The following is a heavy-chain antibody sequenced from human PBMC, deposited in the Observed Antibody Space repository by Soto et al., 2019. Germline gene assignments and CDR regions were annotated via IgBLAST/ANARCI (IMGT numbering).Heavy chain of an antibody. Sequence: VGSLRLSCAASGFTFSSYGMHWVRQAPGKGLEWVAVISYDGSNKYYEDSVKGRFTISRDNSKNTLYLQMSSLRAEDTAVYYCARKKQLARSNWFDPWGQGTLVTVSS. CDR2: ISYDGSNK. D-gene: IGHD6-6*01. J-gene: IGHJ5*02. CDR3: ARKKQLARSNWFDP. CDR1: GFTFSSYG. V-gene: IGHV3-30*03.